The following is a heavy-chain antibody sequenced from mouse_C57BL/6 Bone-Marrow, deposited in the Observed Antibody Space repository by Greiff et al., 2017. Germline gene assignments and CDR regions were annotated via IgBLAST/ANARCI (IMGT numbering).Heavy chain of an antibody. Sequence: EVMLVESGGGLVKPGGSLKLSCAASGFTFSDYGMHWVRQAPEKGLEWVAYISSGSSTIYYADTVKGRFTISRDNAKNTLFLQMTSLRSEDTAMYYCARYYYFYAMDYWGQGTSVTVSS. CDR3: ARYYYFYAMDY. D-gene: IGHD1-1*01. CDR2: ISSGSSTI. V-gene: IGHV5-17*01. CDR1: GFTFSDYG. J-gene: IGHJ4*01.